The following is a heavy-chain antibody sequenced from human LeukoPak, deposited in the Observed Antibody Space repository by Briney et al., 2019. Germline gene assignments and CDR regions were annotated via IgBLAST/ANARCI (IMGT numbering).Heavy chain of an antibody. CDR3: ARERAGDVDY. J-gene: IGHJ4*02. CDR1: GFTFSSYA. V-gene: IGHV3-49*04. CDR2: IRHREYGGTA. Sequence: GGSLRLSCAASGFTFSSYAMSWVRQAPGKGLEWVGFIRHREYGGTAEYAASVNGRFAISRDDFKSIVYLQMNDLRTEDTGVYYCARERAGDVDYWGLGTLVTVSS.